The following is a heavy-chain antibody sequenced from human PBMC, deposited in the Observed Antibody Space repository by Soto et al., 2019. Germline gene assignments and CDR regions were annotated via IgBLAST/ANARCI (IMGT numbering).Heavy chain of an antibody. CDR3: ARDRTTFSDSRYYFYAMDV. V-gene: IGHV4-61*08. J-gene: IGHJ6*02. CDR1: GGSISNSGYY. CDR2: IHDSGNT. Sequence: PSETLSLTCTVSGGSISNSGYYWSWIRQPPGKGLEWIGYIHDSGNTRYNPSLKSRVTISVDTSKNQFSLNLSSVTAADTAVYYCARDRTTFSDSRYYFYAMDVWGPGTTVTVSS. D-gene: IGHD3-9*01.